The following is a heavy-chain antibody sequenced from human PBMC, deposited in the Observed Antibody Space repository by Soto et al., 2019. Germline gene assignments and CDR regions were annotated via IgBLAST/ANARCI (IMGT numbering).Heavy chain of an antibody. CDR2: INHSGST. Sequence: PSETLSLTCAVYGGSFSGYYWSWIRQPPGKGLEWIGEINHSGSTNYNPSLKSRVTISVDTPKNQFSLKLSSLTAADTAVYYCSRRYSFGSGKYGVDVWGQGTMVTVSS. J-gene: IGHJ6*02. CDR1: GGSFSGYY. V-gene: IGHV4-34*01. D-gene: IGHD3-10*01. CDR3: SRRYSFGSGKYGVDV.